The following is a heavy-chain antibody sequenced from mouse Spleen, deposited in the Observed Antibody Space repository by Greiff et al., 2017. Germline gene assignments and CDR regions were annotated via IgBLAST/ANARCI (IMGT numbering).Heavy chain of an antibody. Sequence: VQLQQSGPELVKPGDSVKISCKASGYSFTGYFMNWVMQSHGKSLEWIGRINPYNGDTFYNQKFKGKATLTVDKSSSTAHMELRSLTSEDSAVYYCARYDGREGFAYWGQGTLVTVSA. J-gene: IGHJ3*01. V-gene: IGHV1-20*01. D-gene: IGHD2-3*01. CDR3: ARYDGREGFAY. CDR1: GYSFTGYF. CDR2: INPYNGDT.